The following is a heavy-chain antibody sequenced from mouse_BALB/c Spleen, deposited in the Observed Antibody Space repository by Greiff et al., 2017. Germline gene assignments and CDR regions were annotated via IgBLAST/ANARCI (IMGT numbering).Heavy chain of an antibody. Sequence: VQLQQSGPQLVRPGASVKISCKASGYSFTSYWMHWVKQRPGQGLEWIGMIDPSDSETRLNQKFKDKATLTVDKSSSTAYMQLSSPTSEDSAVYYCARGTYFEYWGQGTTLTVSS. V-gene: IGHV1S126*01. J-gene: IGHJ2*01. CDR1: GYSFTSYW. D-gene: IGHD3-3*01. CDR2: IDPSDSET. CDR3: ARGTYFEY.